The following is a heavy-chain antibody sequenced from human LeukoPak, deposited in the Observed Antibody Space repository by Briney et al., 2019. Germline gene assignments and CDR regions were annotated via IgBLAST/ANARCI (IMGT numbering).Heavy chain of an antibody. V-gene: IGHV1-18*01. D-gene: IGHD2-15*01. J-gene: IGHJ5*02. CDR1: GYTFTTYG. CDR3: AREIVVVVAATRHNWFDP. CDR2: ISAYNGNT. Sequence: GASVKVSCKASGYTFTTYGISWVRQAPGQGLEWMGWISAYNGNTNYAQKLQGRVTMTTDTSTSTAYMELRSLRSDDTAVYYCAREIVVVVAATRHNWFDPWGQGTLVTVSS.